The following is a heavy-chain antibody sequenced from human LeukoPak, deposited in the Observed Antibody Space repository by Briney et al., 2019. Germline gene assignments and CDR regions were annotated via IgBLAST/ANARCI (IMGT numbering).Heavy chain of an antibody. V-gene: IGHV4-59*01. CDR3: ARAGPKRGYSYGRLDY. J-gene: IGHJ4*02. Sequence: SETLSLTCTVSGGSISSYYWSWIRQPPGKGLEWIGHIYYSGSTNYNPSLKSRVTISVDTSKNQFSLKLSSVTAADTAVYYCARAGPKRGYSYGRLDYWGQGTLVTVSS. CDR2: IYYSGST. CDR1: GGSISSYY. D-gene: IGHD5-18*01.